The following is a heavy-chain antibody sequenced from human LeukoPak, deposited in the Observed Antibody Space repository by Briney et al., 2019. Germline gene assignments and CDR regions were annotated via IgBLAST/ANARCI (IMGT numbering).Heavy chain of an antibody. J-gene: IGHJ4*02. V-gene: IGHV4-61*02. D-gene: IGHD2-2*01. CDR3: ARGTGSTREFDY. Sequence: PSETLSLTCTVSGGSISSGSYYWSWLRQPAGKGLEWIGRIYTSGSTNYNPSLKSRVTISVDTSKNQFSLKLSSVTAADTAVYYCARGTGSTREFDYWGQGTLVTVSS. CDR1: GGSISSGSYY. CDR2: IYTSGST.